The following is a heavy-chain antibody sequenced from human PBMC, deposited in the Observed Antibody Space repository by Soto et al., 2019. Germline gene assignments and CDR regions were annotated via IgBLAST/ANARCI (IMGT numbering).Heavy chain of an antibody. D-gene: IGHD1-26*01. J-gene: IGHJ3*02. V-gene: IGHV1-58*01. Sequence: APVKVSCKASGFTFTSSAVQWVRQTRGQRLEWIGWVVVGSGNTHYAQKFQERVTITRDRSTSTAFLELSSLRSEDTAIYYCAAVTSGSGDDAFAIWGQGTMVTVSS. CDR2: VVVGSGNT. CDR1: GFTFTSSA. CDR3: AAVTSGSGDDAFAI.